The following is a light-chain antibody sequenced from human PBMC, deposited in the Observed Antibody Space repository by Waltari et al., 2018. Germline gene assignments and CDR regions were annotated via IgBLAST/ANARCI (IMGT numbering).Light chain of an antibody. CDR2: KGS. Sequence: DFQMTQSPSTLSASVGDRVTITCRASQSISTWLAWYQQKPGKAPKILIYKGSTLESGVASSFSGSGFGTEFTLTISRLQPDDFATYYCQQYNHYWTFGQGTKVELK. V-gene: IGKV1-5*03. J-gene: IGKJ1*01. CDR1: QSISTW. CDR3: QQYNHYWT.